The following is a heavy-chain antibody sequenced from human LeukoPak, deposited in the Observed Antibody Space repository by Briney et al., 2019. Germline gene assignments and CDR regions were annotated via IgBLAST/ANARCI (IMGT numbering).Heavy chain of an antibody. CDR3: AREGPNYIVVVTDY. J-gene: IGHJ4*02. V-gene: IGHV3-21*04. D-gene: IGHD2-21*02. CDR2: ISSSSSYI. CDR1: GFTFSSYS. Sequence: GGSLRLSCAASGFTFSSYSMNWVRQAPGKGLEWVSSISSSSSYIYYADSVKGRFTISRDNAKNSLYLQMNSLRAEDTAVYYCAREGPNYIVVVTDYWGQGTLVTVSS.